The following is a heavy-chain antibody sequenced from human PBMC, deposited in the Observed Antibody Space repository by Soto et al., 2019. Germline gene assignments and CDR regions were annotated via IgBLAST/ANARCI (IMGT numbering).Heavy chain of an antibody. CDR2: IYSSGVT. D-gene: IGHD2-8*01. CDR1: GGSISSAGYY. J-gene: IGHJ4*02. V-gene: IGHV4-31*03. Sequence: QVQLQESGPRLVQPSQTLSLTCTVSGGSISSAGYYWSWIRQHPGKGLEWIGYIYSSGVTYYEPSLKRRVTMSVAMSTNQFSLRLSSVTAADTAVYYCATKPNGLSYFDYWGQGALVTVSS. CDR3: ATKPNGLSYFDY.